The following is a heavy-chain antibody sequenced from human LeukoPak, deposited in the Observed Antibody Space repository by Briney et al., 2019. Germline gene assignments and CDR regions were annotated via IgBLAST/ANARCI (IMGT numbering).Heavy chain of an antibody. D-gene: IGHD3-3*01. CDR1: GYTFTSYG. CDR2: ISAYNGNT. J-gene: IGHJ4*02. CDR3: ARRYYDFWIGVGYYFDY. Sequence: GASVKVSCKASGYTFTSYGISWVRQAPGQGLEWMGWISAYNGNTNYAQKLQGRVTMTTDTSTSTAYMELRSLRSDDTAVYYCARRYYDFWIGVGYYFDYWGQGTLVTVSS. V-gene: IGHV1-18*01.